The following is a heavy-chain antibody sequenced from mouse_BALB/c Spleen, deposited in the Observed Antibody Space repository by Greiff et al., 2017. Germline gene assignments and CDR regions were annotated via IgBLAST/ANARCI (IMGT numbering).Heavy chain of an antibody. J-gene: IGHJ3*01. CDR3: TRFYDYDGAWFAY. Sequence: QVQLKQSGAELVKPGASVKLSCKASGYTFTSYYMYWVKQRPGQGLEWIGEINPSNGGTNFNEKFKSKATLTVDKSSSTAYMQLSSLTSEDSAVYYCTRFYDYDGAWFAYWGQGTLVTVSA. V-gene: IGHV1S81*02. CDR1: GYTFTSYY. CDR2: INPSNGGT. D-gene: IGHD2-4*01.